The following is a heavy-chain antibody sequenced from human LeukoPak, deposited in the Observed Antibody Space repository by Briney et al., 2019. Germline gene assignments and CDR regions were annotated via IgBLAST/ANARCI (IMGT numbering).Heavy chain of an antibody. CDR1: GFSFSSFW. J-gene: IGHJ4*02. CDR3: AIDPNWGTHS. V-gene: IGHV3-23*01. CDR2: ISGSGGST. Sequence: GGSLRLSCTASGFSFSSFWMSWVRQAPGKGLEWVSAISGSGGSTYYADSVRGRFTISRDNSKNALYLQMNSLRVEDTAVYYCAIDPNWGTHSWGQGVLVTVSS. D-gene: IGHD7-27*01.